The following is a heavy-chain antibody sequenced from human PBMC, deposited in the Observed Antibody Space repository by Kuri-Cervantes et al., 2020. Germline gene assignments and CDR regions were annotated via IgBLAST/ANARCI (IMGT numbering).Heavy chain of an antibody. CDR3: ARPLYSSSWYDDYHYGMDV. Sequence: ASVKVSCKASGYTFTSYYMHWVRQAPGQGLEWMGIINPSGGSTSYAQKFQGRVTMTRDTSTSTVYMELSSLRSEDTAVYYCARPLYSSSWYDDYHYGMDVWGQGNMVTVSS. D-gene: IGHD6-13*01. CDR2: INPSGGST. J-gene: IGHJ6*02. V-gene: IGHV1-46*01. CDR1: GYTFTSYY.